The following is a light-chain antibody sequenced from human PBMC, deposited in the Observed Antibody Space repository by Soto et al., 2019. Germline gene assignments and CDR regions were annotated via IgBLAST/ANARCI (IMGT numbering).Light chain of an antibody. CDR2: DVS. CDR1: SSDVGAYNY. V-gene: IGLV2-14*01. J-gene: IGLJ2*01. CDR3: SSYTSSTTVI. Sequence: QSALTQPTSVSGSPGQSITISCTGTSSDVGAYNYVSWYQQHPGKVPKLLISDVSNRPSGISNRFSASKSGNTASLTISGLQAEDEAEYYCSSYTSSTTVIFGGGTQLTVL.